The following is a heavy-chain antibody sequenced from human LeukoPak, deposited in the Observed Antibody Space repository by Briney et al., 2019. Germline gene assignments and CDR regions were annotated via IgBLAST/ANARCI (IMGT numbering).Heavy chain of an antibody. J-gene: IGHJ4*02. V-gene: IGHV4-34*01. CDR2: INHSGST. Sequence: MPSETLSLTCAAYGGSFSGYYWSWIRQPPGKGLEWIGEINHSGSTNYNPSLKSRVTISVDTSKNQFSLKLSSVTAADTAVYYCASSCSGGSCYGYWGQGTLVTVSS. CDR1: GGSFSGYY. D-gene: IGHD2-15*01. CDR3: ASSCSGGSCYGY.